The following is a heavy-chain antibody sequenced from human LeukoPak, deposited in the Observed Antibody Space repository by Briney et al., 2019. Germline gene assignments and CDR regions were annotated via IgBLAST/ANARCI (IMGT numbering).Heavy chain of an antibody. D-gene: IGHD6-19*01. J-gene: IGHJ4*02. V-gene: IGHV1-8*02. CDR1: GYTFTSYG. Sequence: GASVTVSCKASGYTFTSYGISWVRQAPGQGLEWMGWMNPNSGYTGSAQKFQGRLTMTRDTSISTAYMELTSLTSEDTAMYYCARVAGSADYWGQGTLVTVSS. CDR3: ARVAGSADY. CDR2: MNPNSGYT.